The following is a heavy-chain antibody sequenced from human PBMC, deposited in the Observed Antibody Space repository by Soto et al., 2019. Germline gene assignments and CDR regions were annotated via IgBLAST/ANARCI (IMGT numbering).Heavy chain of an antibody. CDR1: GFTFSSYS. J-gene: IGHJ1*01. CDR2: ISSSSSYI. CDR3: ARDSGSSGYHYHDPEYFQH. D-gene: IGHD3-22*01. V-gene: IGHV3-21*01. Sequence: PGGSLRLSCAASGFTFSSYSMNWVRQAPGKGLEWVSSISSSSSYIYYADSVKGRFTISRDNAKNSLYLQMNSLRAEDTAVYYCARDSGSSGYHYHDPEYFQHWGQGTLVTVSS.